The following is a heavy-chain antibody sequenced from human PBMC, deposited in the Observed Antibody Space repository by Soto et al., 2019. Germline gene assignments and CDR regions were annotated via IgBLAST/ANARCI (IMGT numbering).Heavy chain of an antibody. CDR1: GFTFSDYA. Sequence: XLRLSCTASGFTFSDYAMSWFRQGPGKGLEWVGLIRTSTYGLTSEYGASVKGRFTFSRDDSKSIAYLQMSSLKTEDTAVYYCSKMHCTRHTLLYSYDSGGPGTLITVSS. J-gene: IGHJ4*02. CDR2: IRTSTYGLTS. D-gene: IGHD5-18*01. V-gene: IGHV3-49*03. CDR3: SKMHCTRHTLLYSYDS.